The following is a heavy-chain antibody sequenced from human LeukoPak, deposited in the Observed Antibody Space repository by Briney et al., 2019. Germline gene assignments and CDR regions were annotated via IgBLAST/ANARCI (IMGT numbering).Heavy chain of an antibody. Sequence: PSETLSLTCTVSGGSISTYYWTWIRQPPGKGLEWIGYIQYRGNADYNPFLKSRVTISVDTSNNQCSLRLSSVTAADTAMYYCARVGSLTTFDWGQGTLVTVSS. V-gene: IGHV4-59*01. CDR1: GGSISTYY. CDR2: IQYRGNA. CDR3: ARVGSLTTFD. D-gene: IGHD4-17*01. J-gene: IGHJ4*02.